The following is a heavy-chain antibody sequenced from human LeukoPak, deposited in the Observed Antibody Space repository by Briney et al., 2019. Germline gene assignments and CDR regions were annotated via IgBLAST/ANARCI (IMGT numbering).Heavy chain of an antibody. CDR3: ARGGRSGYRYFDY. J-gene: IGHJ4*02. Sequence: ASVKVSCKASEYTFTDYYIHWIRQAPGQGVEWMGRISPNTGGTDHAQEFRDKITMTRYTYISTAYIELSRLISDDTAVYYCARGGRSGYRYFDYWGQGTLVTVSS. V-gene: IGHV1-2*06. CDR1: EYTFTDYY. D-gene: IGHD5-18*01. CDR2: ISPNTGGT.